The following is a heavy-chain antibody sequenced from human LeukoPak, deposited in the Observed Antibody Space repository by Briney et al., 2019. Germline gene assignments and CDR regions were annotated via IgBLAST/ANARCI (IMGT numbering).Heavy chain of an antibody. CDR2: ISSSSRYI. CDR1: GFTFSRYS. V-gene: IGHV3-21*01. Sequence: GGSLRLSCAASGFTFSRYSMKWVRQAPGKGLEWGSSISSSSRYIYYADSVRGRFTISRDNPKNSLYLHMNSLGAEDTAVYYCASSAFRTGTWSWGQGTLVTVSS. D-gene: IGHD2-8*02. J-gene: IGHJ4*02. CDR3: ASSAFRTGTWS.